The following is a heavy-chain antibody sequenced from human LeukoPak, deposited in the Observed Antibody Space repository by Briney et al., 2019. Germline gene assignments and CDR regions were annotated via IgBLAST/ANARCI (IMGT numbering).Heavy chain of an antibody. Sequence: SETLSLTCTVSGGSISSHYWSWIRQPPEKGLEWIGHIYYSGSTNYNPSLKSRVTISVDSSKNQFSLKLSSVTAADTAVYFCARHPNYYGSGWGQGIQVTVSS. D-gene: IGHD3-10*01. CDR3: ARHPNYYGSG. CDR2: IYYSGST. CDR1: GGSISSHY. V-gene: IGHV4-59*08. J-gene: IGHJ4*02.